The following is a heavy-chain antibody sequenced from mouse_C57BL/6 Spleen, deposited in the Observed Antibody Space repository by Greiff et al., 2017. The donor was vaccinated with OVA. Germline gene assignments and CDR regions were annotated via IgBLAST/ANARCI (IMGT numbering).Heavy chain of an antibody. D-gene: IGHD1-1*01. Sequence: QVQLQQPGAELVMPGASVKLSCKASGYTFTSYWMHWVKQRPGQGLEWIGEIDPSDSYTNYNQKFKGKSTLTVDKSSSTAYMQLSSLTSEDSAVYYCARHYGSSWGYFDGWGTGTTVTVSS. V-gene: IGHV1-69*01. CDR1: GYTFTSYW. J-gene: IGHJ1*03. CDR3: ARHYGSSWGYFDG. CDR2: IDPSDSYT.